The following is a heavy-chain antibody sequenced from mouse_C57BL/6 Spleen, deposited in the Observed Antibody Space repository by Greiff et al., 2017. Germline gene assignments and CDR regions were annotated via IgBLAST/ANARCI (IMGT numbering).Heavy chain of an antibody. Sequence: VQLQQSGPVLVKPGASVKMSCKASGYTFTDYYMNWVKQSHGKSLEWIGVINPYNGGTSYNQKFKGKATLTVDKSSSTAYMELNSLTSEDSAVYYCARLANYYGSSPFAYWGQGTLVTVSA. J-gene: IGHJ3*01. V-gene: IGHV1-19*01. CDR3: ARLANYYGSSPFAY. CDR2: INPYNGGT. CDR1: GYTFTDYY. D-gene: IGHD1-1*01.